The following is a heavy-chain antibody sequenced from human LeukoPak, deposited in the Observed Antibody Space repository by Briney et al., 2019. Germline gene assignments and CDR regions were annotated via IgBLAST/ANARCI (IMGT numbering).Heavy chain of an antibody. Sequence: GGSLRLSCAASGFTFTTYAMSWVRQAPGKGLEWVASLSGNEDLVWYPDSLRGRFTISRDNAKNSLYLQMNSLRAEDTAVYYCAREYDSSGYWGQGTLVTVSS. V-gene: IGHV3-23*01. CDR1: GFTFTTYA. J-gene: IGHJ4*02. D-gene: IGHD3-22*01. CDR3: AREYDSSGY. CDR2: LSGNEDLV.